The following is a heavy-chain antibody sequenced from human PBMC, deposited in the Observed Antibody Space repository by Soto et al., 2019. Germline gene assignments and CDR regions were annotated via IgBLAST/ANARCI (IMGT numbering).Heavy chain of an antibody. J-gene: IGHJ4*02. V-gene: IGHV3-30*03. CDR3: ARDVSYFDY. CDR1: GFTFSSYG. CDR2: ISYDGSNK. Sequence: GGSLRPSCAASGFTFSSYGMHWVRQAPGKGLEWVAVISYDGSNKYYADSVKGRFTISRDNSKNTLYLQMNSLRAEDTAVYYCARDVSYFDYWGQGTLVTVSS.